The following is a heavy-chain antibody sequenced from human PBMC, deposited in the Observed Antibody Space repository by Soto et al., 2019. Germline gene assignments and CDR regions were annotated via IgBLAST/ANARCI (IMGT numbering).Heavy chain of an antibody. D-gene: IGHD2-2*01. CDR1: GYTFTTYS. J-gene: IGHJ4*02. CDR2: INTYNGET. Sequence: QVQLVQSGAEVKKPGASVKVSCKASGYTFTTYSIAWVRQARGQGLEWMGWINTYNGETHYAQKFQGRLSVTAEPSTGTVYMELRCLRSDDTAVYFCARGPQTSDFWGQGTLVTVSS. V-gene: IGHV1-18*04. CDR3: ARGPQTSDF.